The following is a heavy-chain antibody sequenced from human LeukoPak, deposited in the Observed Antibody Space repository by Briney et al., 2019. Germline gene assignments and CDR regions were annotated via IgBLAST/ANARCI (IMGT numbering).Heavy chain of an antibody. CDR2: IYPRDGST. CDR3: ARDQEGFDY. J-gene: IGHJ4*02. Sequence: ASVEVSCKASGYTFTSNYIHWVRQAPGQGLEWMGMIYPRDGSTSYAQKFQGRVTVTRDTSTSTAHMELSGLRSEDTAVYYCARDQEGFDYWGQGTLVTVSS. CDR1: GYTFTSNY. V-gene: IGHV1-46*01.